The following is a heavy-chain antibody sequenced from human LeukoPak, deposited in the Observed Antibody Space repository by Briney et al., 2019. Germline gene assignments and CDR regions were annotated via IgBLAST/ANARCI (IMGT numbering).Heavy chain of an antibody. V-gene: IGHV1-8*01. CDR2: MNPNSGNT. J-gene: IGHJ6*03. D-gene: IGHD3-9*01. CDR3: ARVYYDILTGYYKDYYYYYMDV. CDR1: GYTFTSYD. Sequence: ASVKVSCKASGYTFTSYDINWVRQATGQGLEWMGWMNPNSGNTGYAQKFQGRVTMTRNTSISTAYMELSSLRSEDTAVYYCARVYYDILTGYYKDYYYYYMDVWGKGTTVTISS.